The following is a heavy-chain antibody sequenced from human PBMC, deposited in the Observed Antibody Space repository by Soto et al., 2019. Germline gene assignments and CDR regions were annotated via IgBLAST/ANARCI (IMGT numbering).Heavy chain of an antibody. D-gene: IGHD1-26*01. CDR2: INHSGST. V-gene: IGHV4-34*01. Sequence: LLQLRRPCPSPALSMVGPSVVTTGAGSASPQGMGLEWIGEINHSGSTNYNPSLKSRVTISVDTSKNQFSLKLSSVTAADTAVYYCARGAVGATRWFDPWGQGTLVTVSS. CDR3: ARGAVGATRWFDP. J-gene: IGHJ5*02. CDR1: VGPSVVTT.